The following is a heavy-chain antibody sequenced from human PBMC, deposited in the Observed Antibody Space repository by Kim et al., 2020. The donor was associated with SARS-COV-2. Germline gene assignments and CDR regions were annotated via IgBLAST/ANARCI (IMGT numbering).Heavy chain of an antibody. Sequence: NYTPPPKGRVTIAVDTSKNQFSLKLSCVTAADTAVYYCARGHSSNWYFDSWGQGTLVTVSS. J-gene: IGHJ4*02. CDR3: ARGHSSNWYFDS. D-gene: IGHD6-13*01. V-gene: IGHV4-59*09.